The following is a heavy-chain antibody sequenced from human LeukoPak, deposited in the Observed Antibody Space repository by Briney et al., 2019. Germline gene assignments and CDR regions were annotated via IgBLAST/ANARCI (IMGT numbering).Heavy chain of an antibody. D-gene: IGHD4-23*01. CDR3: AKDLLTTVVTLRAFDI. CDR2: ISYDGSNK. Sequence: GRSLRLSCAASGFTFSSYGMHWVRQAPGKGLEWVAVISYDGSNKYYADSVKGRFTISRDNSKNTLYLQMNSLRAEDTAVYYCAKDLLTTVVTLRAFDIWGQGTMVTVSS. V-gene: IGHV3-30*18. CDR1: GFTFSSYG. J-gene: IGHJ3*02.